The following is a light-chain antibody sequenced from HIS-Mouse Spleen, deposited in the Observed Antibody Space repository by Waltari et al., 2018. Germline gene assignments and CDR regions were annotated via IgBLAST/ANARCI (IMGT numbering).Light chain of an antibody. CDR1: NIGSKS. Sequence: SYVLTQPPSVSVAPGQTARTTCGGNNIGSKSVHWYQQKPGQAPVLVVYDDSDRPSGIPERFSGSNSGNTATLTISRVEAGDEADYYCQVWDSSRVVFGGGNKLTVL. J-gene: IGLJ2*01. CDR2: DDS. CDR3: QVWDSSRVV. V-gene: IGLV3-21*02.